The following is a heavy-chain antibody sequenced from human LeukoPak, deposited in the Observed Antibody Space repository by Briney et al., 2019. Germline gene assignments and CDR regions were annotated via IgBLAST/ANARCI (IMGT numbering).Heavy chain of an antibody. CDR3: AKDHLPGIVVADRDY. CDR1: GFTFSSFG. CDR2: IQYDGNEK. V-gene: IGHV3-30*02. Sequence: GGSLRLSCAASGFTFSSFGIHWVRQAPGKGLEWVAFIQYDGNEKYYADSVRGRFTISRDNAKSSLYLQINSLRAEDTAVYYCAKDHLPGIVVADRDYWGQGTLVTVSS. D-gene: IGHD6-19*01. J-gene: IGHJ4*02.